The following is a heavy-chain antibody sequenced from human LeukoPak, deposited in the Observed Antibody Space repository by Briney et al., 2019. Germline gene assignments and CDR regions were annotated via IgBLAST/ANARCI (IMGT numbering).Heavy chain of an antibody. V-gene: IGHV3-21*01. CDR2: ISSSSSYI. CDR1: GFTLSSSS. Sequence: GGSLRLSCAASGFTLSSSSMNWVRQAPGKGLEWVSSISSSSSYIYYADSLKGRFTISRDNSKNTLYLQMNSLRAEDTAVYYCAAMTSVTTGDYWGQGTLVTVSS. D-gene: IGHD4-11*01. CDR3: AAMTSVTTGDY. J-gene: IGHJ4*02.